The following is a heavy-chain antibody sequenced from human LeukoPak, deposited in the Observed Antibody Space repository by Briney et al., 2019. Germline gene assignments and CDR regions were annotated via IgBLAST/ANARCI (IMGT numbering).Heavy chain of an antibody. CDR1: GFTFSDYY. CDR3: AREGIAAAGLMDV. CDR2: ISSIGSNI. D-gene: IGHD6-13*01. J-gene: IGHJ6*04. V-gene: IGHV3-11*01. Sequence: GGSLRSSFAASGFTFSDYYMSWIRQAPGKGLEWASYISSIGSNIYYAHSVKGRFTISRDNAKNSLYLQMNSLRAEDTAVYYCAREGIAAAGLMDVWGKGTTVTVSS.